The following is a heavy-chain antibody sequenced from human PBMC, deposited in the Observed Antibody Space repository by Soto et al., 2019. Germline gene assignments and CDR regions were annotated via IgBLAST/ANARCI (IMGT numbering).Heavy chain of an antibody. CDR2: IYYSGST. J-gene: IGHJ5*02. CDR3: ARNRGIMITFGGVIDEDNWFDP. V-gene: IGHV4-59*08. Sequence: SETLSLTCTVSGGSISSYYWSWIRQPPGKGLEWIGYIYYSGSTNYNPSLKSRVTISVDTSKNQFSLKLSSVTAADTAVYYCARNRGIMITFGGVIDEDNWFDPWGQGTLVTV. D-gene: IGHD3-16*02. CDR1: GGSISSYY.